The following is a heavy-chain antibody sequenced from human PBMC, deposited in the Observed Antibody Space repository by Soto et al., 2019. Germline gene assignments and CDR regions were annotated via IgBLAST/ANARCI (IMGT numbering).Heavy chain of an antibody. J-gene: IGHJ2*01. Sequence: LRLSCAASAFTFSNYAMNWFRQAPGKGLQWVSTISGSGGHTYFADSVKGRFTISRDNSKNTVSLEMNNLRAEDTALYFCAKGGDCGGGSCYTGTFYYFDVWGRGTLVTVSS. CDR1: AFTFSNYA. CDR3: AKGGDCGGGSCYTGTFYYFDV. D-gene: IGHD2-15*01. V-gene: IGHV3-23*01. CDR2: ISGSGGHT.